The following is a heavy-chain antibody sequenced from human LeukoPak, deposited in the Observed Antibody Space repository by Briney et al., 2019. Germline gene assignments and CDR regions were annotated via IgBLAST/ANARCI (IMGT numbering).Heavy chain of an antibody. J-gene: IGHJ6*04. D-gene: IGHD3-3*01. CDR2: IIPIFGTA. CDR3: ARGKRITIFGAPSSDV. CDR1: GGTFSSYA. Sequence: ASVKVSCKASGGTFSSYAISWVRQAPGQGLEWMGRIIPIFGTANYAQKFQGRVTITTDESTSTAYMELSSLRSEDTAVYYCARGKRITIFGAPSSDVWGKGTTVTVSS. V-gene: IGHV1-69*05.